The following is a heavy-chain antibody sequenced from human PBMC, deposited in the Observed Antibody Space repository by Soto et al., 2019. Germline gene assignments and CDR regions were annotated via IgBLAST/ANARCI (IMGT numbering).Heavy chain of an antibody. J-gene: IGHJ4*02. CDR1: GFTVSNNF. D-gene: IGHD3-16*01. V-gene: IGHV3-53*02. CDR2: IYSGGSI. CDR3: ARVGNGQRGSPH. Sequence: VQLVESGGGLIQAGGSLRLSCAVSGFTVSNNFMMWVRQAPGKGLEWVSLIYSGGSISYADSVKGRFTISRDGSMNMLYLQMNSLTAEDTAVYYGARVGNGQRGSPHWGQGTLVTVSS.